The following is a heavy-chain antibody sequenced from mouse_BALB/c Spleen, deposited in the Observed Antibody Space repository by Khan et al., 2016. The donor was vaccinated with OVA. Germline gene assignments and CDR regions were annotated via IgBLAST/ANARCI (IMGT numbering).Heavy chain of an antibody. CDR1: GYSITTDYA. CDR3: ARVYGGDFDY. Sequence: VQLKESGPGLVKPSQSLSLTCTVTGYSITTDYAWNWIRQFPENKLEWMGFISYSGNTKYTPSLKSRISITRDTSKNQFFLQLKSVTTEDTARYYCARVYGGDFDYWGQGTTLTVSS. J-gene: IGHJ2*01. V-gene: IGHV3-2*02. D-gene: IGHD1-1*01. CDR2: ISYSGNT.